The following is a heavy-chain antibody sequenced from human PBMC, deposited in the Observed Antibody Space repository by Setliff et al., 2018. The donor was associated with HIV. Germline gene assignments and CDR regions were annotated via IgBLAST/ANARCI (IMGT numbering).Heavy chain of an antibody. D-gene: IGHD5-18*01. V-gene: IGHV5-51*01. Sequence: GESLKISCQGSGFTFTNYWIGWVRQMPGKGLEWIGIVCPGDSDSRYSPSFQGQVTISADRSITTAYLQWSSLRASDTATYYCARQPRGYSYGDGVYLDYWGQGTPVTVSS. CDR1: GFTFTNYW. J-gene: IGHJ4*02. CDR3: ARQPRGYSYGDGVYLDY. CDR2: VCPGDSDS.